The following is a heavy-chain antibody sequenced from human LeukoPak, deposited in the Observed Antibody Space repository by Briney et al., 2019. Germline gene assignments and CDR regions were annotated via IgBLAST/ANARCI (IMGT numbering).Heavy chain of an antibody. Sequence: GGTLSLSGAASAFSISSHFMTWLRHAPESGLEWVSVIYTGGITHYADSVAGRFTIYRDNSKNTLYLQMNNLRVDDTAVYYCARDQVTSGGGLDYWGQGTLVSVSS. CDR2: IYTGGIT. CDR1: AFSISSHF. CDR3: ARDQVTSGGGLDY. D-gene: IGHD2-21*02. J-gene: IGHJ4*02. V-gene: IGHV3-53*03.